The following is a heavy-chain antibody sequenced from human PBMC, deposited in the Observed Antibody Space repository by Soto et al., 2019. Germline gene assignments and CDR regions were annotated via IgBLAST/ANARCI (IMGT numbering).Heavy chain of an antibody. CDR3: ASEWFDYYYYYGMDV. CDR1: GFTFSSYA. CDR2: ISYDGSNK. V-gene: IGHV3-30-3*01. J-gene: IGHJ6*02. Sequence: GSLRLSCAASGFTFSSYAMHWVRQAPGKGLEWVAVISYDGSNKYYADSVKGRFTISRDNSKNTLYLQMNSLRAEDTAVYYCASEWFDYYYYYGMDVWGQGTTVTVSS. D-gene: IGHD3-22*01.